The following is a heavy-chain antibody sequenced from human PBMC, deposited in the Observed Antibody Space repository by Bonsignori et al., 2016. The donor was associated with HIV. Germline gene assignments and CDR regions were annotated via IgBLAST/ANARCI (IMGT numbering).Heavy chain of an antibody. V-gene: IGHV3-33*06. CDR1: GFTFSSYG. Sequence: GESLKISCAASGFTFSSYGMYWVRQAPGKGLEWVAVIWYDGSDKYYADSVKGRFTISRDNSKNTLYLQMNSLRAEDTAVYYCAKDSETYYYDNSGYHYAPFIDSWGQGTLVTVSS. CDR2: IWYDGSDK. J-gene: IGHJ4*02. CDR3: AKDSETYYYDNSGYHYAPFIDS. D-gene: IGHD3-22*01.